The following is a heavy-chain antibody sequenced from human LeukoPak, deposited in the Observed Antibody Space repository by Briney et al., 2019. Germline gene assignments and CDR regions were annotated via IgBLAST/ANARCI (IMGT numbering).Heavy chain of an antibody. CDR1: GYTFTSNY. V-gene: IGHV1-46*01. CDR2: ISPNGGST. Sequence: GASVKVSCKAFGYTFTSNYMHWVRQAPGQGPEWMGVISPNGGSTTYAHKFQGRVTLTRDISTSTDYLELSSLGFEDTAGYYCARDNLVGDEAWWFTPWGQGTLVTVS. CDR3: ARDNLVGDEAWWFTP. D-gene: IGHD3-16*01. J-gene: IGHJ5*02.